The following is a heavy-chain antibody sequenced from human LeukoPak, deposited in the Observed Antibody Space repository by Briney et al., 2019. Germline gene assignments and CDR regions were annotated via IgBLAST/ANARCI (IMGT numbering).Heavy chain of an antibody. D-gene: IGHD5-18*01. Sequence: GGSLRLSCAASGFTFSSYGMHWVRQAPGKGLEWVAVISYDGSNKYYADSVKGRFTISRDNSKNTLYLQMNSLRAEDTAVYYCAKDPVGYSYGYALDYWGQGTLVTVSS. J-gene: IGHJ4*02. CDR2: ISYDGSNK. CDR1: GFTFSSYG. CDR3: AKDPVGYSYGYALDY. V-gene: IGHV3-30*18.